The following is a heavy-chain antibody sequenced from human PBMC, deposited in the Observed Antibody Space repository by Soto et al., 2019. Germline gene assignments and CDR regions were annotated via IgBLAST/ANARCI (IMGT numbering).Heavy chain of an antibody. CDR3: ARDTLRGVDYYYYYGMDV. Sequence: SETLSLTCTVSGGSISSYYWSWIRQPPGKGLEWIGYIYYSGSTNYNPSLKSRVTISVDTSKNQFSLKLSSVTAADTAVYYCARDTLRGVDYYYYYGMDVWGQGTTVTVS. D-gene: IGHD4-17*01. J-gene: IGHJ6*02. CDR1: GGSISSYY. V-gene: IGHV4-59*01. CDR2: IYYSGST.